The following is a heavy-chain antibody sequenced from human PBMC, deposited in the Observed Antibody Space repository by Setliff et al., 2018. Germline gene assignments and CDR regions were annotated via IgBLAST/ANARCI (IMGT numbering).Heavy chain of an antibody. J-gene: IGHJ4*02. CDR2: IYYRGDT. D-gene: IGHD1-1*01. V-gene: IGHV4-39*01. CDR1: GASLSSGTYH. CDR3: ARTGTYRYFDY. Sequence: PSETLSLTCTVSGASLSSGTYHWGWIRQPPGKGLEWIGRIYYRGDTYYNASLKGRLTISVDTAQNQFSLRLTSVTAADTAVYYCARTGTYRYFDYWGQGALVTVSS.